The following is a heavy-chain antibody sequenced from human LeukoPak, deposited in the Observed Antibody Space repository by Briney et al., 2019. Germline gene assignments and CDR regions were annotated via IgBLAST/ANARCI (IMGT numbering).Heavy chain of an antibody. Sequence: GESLQISCQTSGYSFTNFWIGWVRQMPGKGLEWMGIIYPPDSDTRYNPSFQGQVTISVDRSTSTIYLHWSSLKASDGALYYCARMVAGTWYFDYWGQGTLVTVSS. V-gene: IGHV5-51*01. CDR2: IYPPDSDT. J-gene: IGHJ4*02. D-gene: IGHD6-19*01. CDR3: ARMVAGTWYFDY. CDR1: GYSFTNFW.